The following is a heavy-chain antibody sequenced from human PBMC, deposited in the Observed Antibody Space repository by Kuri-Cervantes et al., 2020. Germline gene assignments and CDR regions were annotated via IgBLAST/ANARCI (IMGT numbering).Heavy chain of an antibody. J-gene: IGHJ6*02. V-gene: IGHV1-18*01. CDR1: GYTFTGYG. D-gene: IGHD5-18*01. Sequence: ASVKVSCKASGYTFTGYGISWVRQAPGQGLEWMGWISAYNGNTNYAQKLQGRVTMATDTSTSTAYMELRSLRSDDTAVYYCARGDGYSYGSPPGWGMDVWGQGTTVTVSS. CDR2: ISAYNGNT. CDR3: ARGDGYSYGSPPGWGMDV.